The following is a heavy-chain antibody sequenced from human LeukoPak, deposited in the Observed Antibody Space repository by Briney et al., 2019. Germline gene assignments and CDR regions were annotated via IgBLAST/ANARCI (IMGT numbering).Heavy chain of an antibody. CDR3: ARHYYDSSGYSRWFDP. CDR2: ISSSSSYI. Sequence: GGSLRLSCAASGFTFSSYSMNWVRQAPGKGLEWVSSISSSSSYIYYADSVKGRFTISRDNAKNSLYLQMNSLRAEDTAVYYCARHYYDSSGYSRWFDPWGQGTLVTVSS. D-gene: IGHD3-22*01. V-gene: IGHV3-21*01. J-gene: IGHJ5*02. CDR1: GFTFSSYS.